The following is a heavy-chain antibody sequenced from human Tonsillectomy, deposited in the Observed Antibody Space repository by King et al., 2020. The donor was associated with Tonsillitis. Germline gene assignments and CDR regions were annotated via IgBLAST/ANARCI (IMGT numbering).Heavy chain of an antibody. CDR3: ARDHGSDWPGDFQH. V-gene: IGHV3-30-3*01. J-gene: IGHJ1*01. CDR2: ITYDGSNK. Sequence: VQLVESGGGVVQPGRSLRLSCAASGFTFSDDTMHWVRQAPGKGLEWGAFITYDGSNKYYADSVKGRCTISRDNAKNTLFLQMNNVRPEDTAVFYCARDHGSDWPGDFQHWGQGTLLTVSS. CDR1: GFTFSDDT. D-gene: IGHD6-19*01.